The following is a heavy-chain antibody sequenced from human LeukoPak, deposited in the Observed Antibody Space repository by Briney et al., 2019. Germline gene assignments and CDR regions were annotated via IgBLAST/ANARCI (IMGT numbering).Heavy chain of an antibody. Sequence: GASVKVSCKASGGTFSSYAISWVRQAPGQGLEWMGGIIPIFGTANYAQKFQGRVTITADESTSTAYMELSSLRSEDTAVYYCARDQGPATKYYYDSSGYLLRLGYWGQGTLVTVSS. V-gene: IGHV1-69*13. CDR3: ARDQGPATKYYYDSSGYLLRLGY. CDR2: IIPIFGTA. J-gene: IGHJ4*02. D-gene: IGHD3-22*01. CDR1: GGTFSSYA.